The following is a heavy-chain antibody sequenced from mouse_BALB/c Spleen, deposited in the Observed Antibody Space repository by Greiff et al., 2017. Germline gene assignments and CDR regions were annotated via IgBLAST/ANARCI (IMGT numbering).Heavy chain of an antibody. V-gene: IGHV3-5*02. J-gene: IGHJ4*01. CDR1: GISITTGNYR. CDR2: IYYSGTI. Sequence: VQLQQSGPGLVKPSQTVSLTCTVTGISITTGNYRWSWIRQFPGNKLEWIGYIYYSGTITYNPSLTSRTTITRDTSKNQFFLEMNSLTAEDTATYYCAREDGFRYYYAMDYWGQGTSVTVSS. CDR3: AREDGFRYYYAMDY.